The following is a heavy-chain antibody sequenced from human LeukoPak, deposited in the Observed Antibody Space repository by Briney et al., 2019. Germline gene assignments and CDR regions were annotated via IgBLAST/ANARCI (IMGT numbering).Heavy chain of an antibody. D-gene: IGHD3-22*01. Sequence: TGGSLRLSCAASGFSFSDYSMNWVRQAPGKGLEWVSFISSYSTYIYYADSLKGRFTSSRDNAKNSLYLQMNSLRAEDTAVYYCARDSFAGYDSSGYSSYDYWGQGTLVTVSS. J-gene: IGHJ4*02. CDR2: ISSYSTYI. V-gene: IGHV3-21*01. CDR1: GFSFSDYS. CDR3: ARDSFAGYDSSGYSSYDY.